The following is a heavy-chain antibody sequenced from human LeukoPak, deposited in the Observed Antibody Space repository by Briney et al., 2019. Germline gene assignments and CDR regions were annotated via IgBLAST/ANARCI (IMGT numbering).Heavy chain of an antibody. V-gene: IGHV3-20*04. CDR1: GFTLDDYG. CDR2: INWNGGST. J-gene: IGHJ3*02. D-gene: IGHD3-22*01. CDR3: ARERGDNYYDSSGYSPEAFDI. Sequence: GGSLRLSCAASGFTLDDYGMSWVRQAPGKGLEWVSGINWNGGSTGYADSVKGRFTISRDNAKNSLYLQMNSLRAEDTALYYCARERGDNYYDSSGYSPEAFDIWGQGTMVTVSS.